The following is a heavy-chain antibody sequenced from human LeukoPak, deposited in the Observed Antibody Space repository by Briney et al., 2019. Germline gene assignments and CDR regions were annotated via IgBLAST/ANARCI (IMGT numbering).Heavy chain of an antibody. CDR3: AKVGGSTGLQFYFDY. D-gene: IGHD2-2*01. J-gene: IGHJ4*02. CDR1: GFTFSYYA. Sequence: GGSLRLSCAASGFTFSYYAMNWVRQAPGKGLEWVSSISGSDGRTYYADSVKGRFTISRDNSKNTVYLQMNSLRAEDTAVYYCAKVGGSTGLQFYFDYWGQGTLVTVSS. CDR2: ISGSDGRT. V-gene: IGHV3-23*01.